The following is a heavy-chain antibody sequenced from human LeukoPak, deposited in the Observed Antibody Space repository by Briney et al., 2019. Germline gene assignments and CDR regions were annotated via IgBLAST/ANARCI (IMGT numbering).Heavy chain of an antibody. Sequence: GASVKVSCKASGYTFTGYYMHWVRQAPGQGLEWMGWINPNSGGTNYAQKFQGRVTMTRDTSISTAYMGLSRLRSDDTAVYYCARDRASGSYYYGMDVWGQGTLVTVSS. CDR1: GYTFTGYY. CDR3: ARDRASGSYYYGMDV. D-gene: IGHD2-15*01. CDR2: INPNSGGT. V-gene: IGHV1-2*02. J-gene: IGHJ6*02.